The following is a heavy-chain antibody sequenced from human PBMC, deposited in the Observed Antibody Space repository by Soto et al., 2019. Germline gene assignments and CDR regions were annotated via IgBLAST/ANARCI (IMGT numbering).Heavy chain of an antibody. CDR3: ARDTVYYDSSGYYLDY. J-gene: IGHJ4*02. D-gene: IGHD3-22*01. CDR1: GYTFTSYY. V-gene: IGHV1-46*01. Sequence: ASVKVSCKASGYTFTSYYMHWVRQAPGQGLEWMGIINPSGGSTSYAQKFQGRVTMTRDTSTSTVYMELSSLRSEDTAVYYCARDTVYYDSSGYYLDYWGQGTLVTVSS. CDR2: INPSGGST.